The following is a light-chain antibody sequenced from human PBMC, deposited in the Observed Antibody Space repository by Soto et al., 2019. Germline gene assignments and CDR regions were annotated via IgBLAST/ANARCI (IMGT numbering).Light chain of an antibody. J-gene: IGKJ4*01. CDR1: QSVSSNY. CDR2: GAS. CDR3: QQHAHWPLT. Sequence: EIVLNQSPDTLSLSPGGRSPPSVQASQSVSSNYLAWYQQIPGQAPRPLIYGASSRVPGIPDRFSGSGSGTDFTLTISSLEPEDFAVYYCQQHAHWPLTFGGGTKVDI. V-gene: IGKV3D-20*02.